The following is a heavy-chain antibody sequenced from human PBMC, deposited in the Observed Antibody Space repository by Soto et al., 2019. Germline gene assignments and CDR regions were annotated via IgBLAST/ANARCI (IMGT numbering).Heavy chain of an antibody. Sequence: QMQLEQSGPEVKKPGTSVKVSCKASGFTFTSSAFQWVRQARGQRLECIGWIAVGSGYTNYAQRFQDRVTLTRDMSTATTYMELSRLTSEDTAMYYCAADATAWQQMVPSDYWGQGTLVTVSS. D-gene: IGHD2-8*01. V-gene: IGHV1-58*01. CDR3: AADATAWQQMVPSDY. J-gene: IGHJ4*02. CDR1: GFTFTSSA. CDR2: IAVGSGYT.